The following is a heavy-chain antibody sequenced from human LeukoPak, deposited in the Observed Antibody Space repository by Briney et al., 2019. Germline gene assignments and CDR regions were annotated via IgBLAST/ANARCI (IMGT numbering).Heavy chain of an antibody. D-gene: IGHD3-22*01. CDR2: ISYDGSNK. J-gene: IGHJ4*02. CDR1: GFTFSSYA. V-gene: IGHV3-30-3*01. Sequence: GGSLRLSCAASGFTFSSYAMHWVRQAPGKGLEWVADISYDGSNKYYADSVKGRFTISRDNSKNTLYLQMNSLRAEDTAVYYCARSTSITMIVVVIQYYFDYWGQGTLVTVSS. CDR3: ARSTSITMIVVVIQYYFDY.